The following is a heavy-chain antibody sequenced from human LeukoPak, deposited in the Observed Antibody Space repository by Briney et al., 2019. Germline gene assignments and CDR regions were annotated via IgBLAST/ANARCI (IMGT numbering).Heavy chain of an antibody. CDR3: ASPTDYDSSGYPSYYFDY. Sequence: GGSLRLSCAASGFTFSDYYMSWIRQTPEKGLEWVSYIGGNSYYTNYADSVKGRFTISRDNAKNSLYLQMNSLRAEDTAVYYCASPTDYDSSGYPSYYFDYWGQGTLVTVSS. J-gene: IGHJ4*02. D-gene: IGHD3-22*01. CDR2: IGGNSYYT. CDR1: GFTFSDYY. V-gene: IGHV3-11*03.